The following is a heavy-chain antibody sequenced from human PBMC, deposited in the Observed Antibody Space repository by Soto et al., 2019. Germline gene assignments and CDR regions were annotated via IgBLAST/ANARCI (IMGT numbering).Heavy chain of an antibody. CDR2: ISYDGSNK. CDR1: GFTFSSYA. J-gene: IGHJ4*02. Sequence: QVQLVESGGGVVQPGRSLRLSCAASGFTFSSYAMHWVRQAPGKGQEWVAVISYDGSNKYYADSVKGRFTISRDNSKNTLYLQMNSLRAEDTAVYYCARVRYDFWSGYYRGYFDYWGQGTLVTVSS. V-gene: IGHV3-30-3*01. D-gene: IGHD3-3*01. CDR3: ARVRYDFWSGYYRGYFDY.